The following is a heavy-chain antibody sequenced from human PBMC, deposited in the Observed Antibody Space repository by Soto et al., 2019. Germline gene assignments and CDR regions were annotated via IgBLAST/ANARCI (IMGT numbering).Heavy chain of an antibody. J-gene: IGHJ4*02. CDR2: IKQDGSEK. CDR1: GFTFSSYW. CDR3: ATCISTSCYGHAQFDY. Sequence: GGSLRLSCAASGFTFSSYWMSWVRQAPGKGLEWVANIKQDGSEKYYVDSVKGRFTISRDNAKNSLYLQMNSLRAEDTAVYYCATCISTSCYGHAQFDYWGQGTLVTVSS. D-gene: IGHD2-2*01. V-gene: IGHV3-7*01.